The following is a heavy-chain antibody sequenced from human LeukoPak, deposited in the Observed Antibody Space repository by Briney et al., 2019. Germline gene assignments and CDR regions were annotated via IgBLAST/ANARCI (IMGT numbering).Heavy chain of an antibody. CDR2: INTNSGGT. CDR1: GYTLTELS. Sequence: AAVKVSCKVSGYTLTELSMHSVRQAPGQRLEWMGWINTNSGGTNQAQKFQGRVTMTRDTSIRTAYMELSRLRSDDTAVYYCAREGYNWNGDYYYMDVWGKGTTVTVSS. J-gene: IGHJ6*03. V-gene: IGHV1-2*02. CDR3: AREGYNWNGDYYYMDV. D-gene: IGHD1-1*01.